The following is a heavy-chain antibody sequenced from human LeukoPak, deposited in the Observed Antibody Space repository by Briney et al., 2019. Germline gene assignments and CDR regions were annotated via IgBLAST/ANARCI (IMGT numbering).Heavy chain of an antibody. V-gene: IGHV3-48*01. CDR2: ISGNSATK. J-gene: IGHJ4*03. CDR1: GFTFSSYS. CDR3: ARDRPRYFEY. Sequence: GGSLRLSCAASGFTFSSYSMTWVRQSPGKGLEWISYISGNSATKYYTDSVKGRFTVSRDNAQNSLYLQVNSLRVEDTAVYYCARDRPRYFEYWGLGTLVTVSS.